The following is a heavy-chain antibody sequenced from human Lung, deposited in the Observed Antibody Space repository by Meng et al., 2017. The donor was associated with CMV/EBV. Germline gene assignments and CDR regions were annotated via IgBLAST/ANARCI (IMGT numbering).Heavy chain of an antibody. Sequence: LXCPVSGGSISSTSDYWGWIRQPPGKGLEWIGSIYYSGTTYYNPSLKSRVTVSVDTSKNHLSLTLSAVTAADTAVYYCARRPPALTGNWFDPWGQGXLVTVSS. D-gene: IGHD1-14*01. CDR3: ARRPPALTGNWFDP. V-gene: IGHV4-39*02. CDR2: IYYSGTT. J-gene: IGHJ5*02. CDR1: GGSISSTSDY.